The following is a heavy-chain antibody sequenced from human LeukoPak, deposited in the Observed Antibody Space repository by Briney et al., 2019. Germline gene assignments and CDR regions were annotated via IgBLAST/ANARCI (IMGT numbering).Heavy chain of an antibody. D-gene: IGHD3-10*01. J-gene: IGHJ4*02. CDR2: INHSGST. CDR3: AREPLWFRGRYFDY. CDR1: GGSFSGYY. Sequence: SEALSLTCAVYGGSFSGYYWSWIRQPPGKGLEWIGEINHSGSTNYNPSLKSRVTISVDTSKNQFSLKLSSVTAADTAVYYCAREPLWFRGRYFDYWGQGTLVTVSS. V-gene: IGHV4-34*01.